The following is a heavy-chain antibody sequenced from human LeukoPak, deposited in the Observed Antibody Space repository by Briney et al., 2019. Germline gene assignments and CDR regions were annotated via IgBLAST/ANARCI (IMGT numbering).Heavy chain of an antibody. CDR2: IYYSGST. V-gene: IGHV4-59*11. CDR3: ASEGSYYYDSSGYDY. CDR1: GGSISSHY. J-gene: IGHJ4*02. Sequence: SETLSLTCTVSGGSISSHYWSWIGQPPGKGLEWIGYIYYSGSTNYNPSLKSRVTISVDTSKNQFSLKLSSVTAADTAVYYCASEGSYYYDSSGYDYWGQGTLVTVSS. D-gene: IGHD3-22*01.